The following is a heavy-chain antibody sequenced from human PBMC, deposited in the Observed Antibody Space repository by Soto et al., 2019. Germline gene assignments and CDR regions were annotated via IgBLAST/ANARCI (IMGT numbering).Heavy chain of an antibody. D-gene: IGHD1-26*01. J-gene: IGHJ4*02. V-gene: IGHV3-30*03. CDR2: ISYDGSNK. Sequence: QVQLVESGGGVVQPGRSLSLSCAASGFTFSHYGIHWVRQAPGKGLEWLAVISYDGSNKHYADSVKGRVTVSRDNSKNTLYLQMNSLRAEDTAVYFCARYSGKYQGPIDYWGQGTLVTVSS. CDR3: ARYSGKYQGPIDY. CDR1: GFTFSHYG.